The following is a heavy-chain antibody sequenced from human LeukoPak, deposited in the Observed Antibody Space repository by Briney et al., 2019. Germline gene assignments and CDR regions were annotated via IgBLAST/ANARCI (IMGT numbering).Heavy chain of an antibody. D-gene: IGHD4-23*01. CDR3: ARHTDYGGNSRWFDP. V-gene: IGHV4-59*08. J-gene: IGHJ5*02. CDR2: IYYSGRT. CDR1: GGAVSSNY. Sequence: SETRSLTCTVSGGAVSSNYWSWFRQPPAKGLEWIGYIYYSGRTNYNPSLKSRVPIPVDTSKPQFSLKLSSVTAADTAVYYCARHTDYGGNSRWFDPWGQGTLVTVSS.